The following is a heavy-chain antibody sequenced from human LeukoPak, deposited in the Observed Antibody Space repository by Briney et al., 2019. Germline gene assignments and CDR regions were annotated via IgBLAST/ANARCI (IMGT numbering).Heavy chain of an antibody. D-gene: IGHD2-15*01. CDR3: ARAPPGYCSGGSCCPFDY. J-gene: IGHJ4*02. V-gene: IGHV3-66*02. CDR1: GFTVSSTY. CDR2: IYSGGTT. Sequence: PGGSLRLSCTASGFTVSSTYMTWVRQAPGKGLEWVSLIYSGGTTYHADSVKGRFTISRDNSKNTLYLQMNSLRVEDTAVYYCARAPPGYCSGGSCCPFDYWGQGTLVTVSS.